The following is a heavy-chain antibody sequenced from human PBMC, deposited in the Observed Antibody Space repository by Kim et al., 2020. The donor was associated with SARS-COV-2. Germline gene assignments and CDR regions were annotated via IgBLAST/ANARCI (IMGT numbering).Heavy chain of an antibody. CDR1: GYTFTSYA. CDR2: INAGNGNT. Sequence: ASVKVSCKASGYTFTSYAMHWVRQAPGQRLEWMGWINAGNGNTKYSQKFQGRVTITRDTSASTAYMELSSLRSEDTAVYYCARGWAYCSGGSCSGRVTAMVSSFDYWGQGTLVTVSS. J-gene: IGHJ4*02. CDR3: ARGWAYCSGGSCSGRVTAMVSSFDY. V-gene: IGHV1-3*01. D-gene: IGHD2-15*01.